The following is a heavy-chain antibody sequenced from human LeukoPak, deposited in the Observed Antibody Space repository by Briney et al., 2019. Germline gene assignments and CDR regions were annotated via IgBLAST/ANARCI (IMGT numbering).Heavy chain of an antibody. D-gene: IGHD5-12*01. Sequence: ASVKVSCKASGYTFTGYYMHWVRQAPGQGLEWMGRINPNSGGTNFAQKFQGRVTMTRDTSISTAYMELSSLRSEDTAVYYCARDLLVATRGTNYYYYMDVWGKGTTVTVSS. V-gene: IGHV1-2*06. J-gene: IGHJ6*03. CDR3: ARDLLVATRGTNYYYYMDV. CDR1: GYTFTGYY. CDR2: INPNSGGT.